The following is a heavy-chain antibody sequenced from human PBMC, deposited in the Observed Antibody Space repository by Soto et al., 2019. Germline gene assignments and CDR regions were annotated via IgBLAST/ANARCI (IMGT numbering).Heavy chain of an antibody. V-gene: IGHV4-59*01. Sequence: SETLSLTCNVSGGSIRSYYWNWIRQPPGKTLEWIGDVYYSGSANYNPSLKSRVTISVDMSKNQFSLNLNSVTAADTAVYYCARGSMVRGPTPFDYWGQGTLVTVSS. D-gene: IGHD3-10*01. CDR1: GGSIRSYY. CDR2: VYYSGSA. J-gene: IGHJ4*02. CDR3: ARGSMVRGPTPFDY.